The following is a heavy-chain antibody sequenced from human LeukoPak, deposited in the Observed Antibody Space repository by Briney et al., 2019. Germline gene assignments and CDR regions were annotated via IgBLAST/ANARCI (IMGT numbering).Heavy chain of an antibody. D-gene: IGHD3-22*01. V-gene: IGHV4-39*01. Sequence: PSETLSHTCTVSGGSISSSGYYWDWIRQPPGKGLEWIGSVYYSGNTYYKSSLESRVTISVDTSNNRFSLKLNSVTAADTGTYYCARTSGRGSVDPGTSGYVDSWGQGSLVTVSS. CDR3: ARTSGRGSVDPGTSGYVDS. J-gene: IGHJ4*02. CDR1: GGSISSSGYY. CDR2: VYYSGNT.